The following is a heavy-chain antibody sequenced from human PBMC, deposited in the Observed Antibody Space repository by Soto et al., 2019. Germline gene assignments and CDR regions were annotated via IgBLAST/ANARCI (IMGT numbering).Heavy chain of an antibody. J-gene: IGHJ6*02. CDR3: ARDVGTQLDFWSTSGMDV. CDR2: ITHDGSSQ. D-gene: IGHD3-3*01. V-gene: IGHV3-30*04. Sequence: QVQLVESGGGVVQPGRSLRLSCAASGSTFSDDAMHWVRQAPGKGLEWVAVITHDGSSQQYADSVRGRFTISRDNSKNMLFLQMSSLRGDDTAVYYCARDVGTQLDFWSTSGMDVWGQGTTVTVSS. CDR1: GSTFSDDA.